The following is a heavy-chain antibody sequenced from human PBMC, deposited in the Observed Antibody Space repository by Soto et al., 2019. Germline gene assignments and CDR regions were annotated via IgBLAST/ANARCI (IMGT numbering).Heavy chain of an antibody. V-gene: IGHV1-3*01. CDR3: ARDRCTNGVCLNWFDP. D-gene: IGHD2-8*01. CDR2: INAGNGNT. J-gene: IGHJ5*02. Sequence: ASVKVSCKASGYTFTSYAMHWVRQAPGQRLEWMGWINAGNGNTKYSQKFQGRVTITRDTSASTAYMELSSLRSEDTAVYYCARDRCTNGVCLNWFDPWGQGTLVTVSS. CDR1: GYTFTSYA.